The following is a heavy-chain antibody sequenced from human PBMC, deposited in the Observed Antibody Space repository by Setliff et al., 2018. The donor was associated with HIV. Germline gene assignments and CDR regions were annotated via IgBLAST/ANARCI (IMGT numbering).Heavy chain of an antibody. CDR3: AKDLGSGWYGAPSDY. CDR2: LSPNGVGT. D-gene: IGHD6-19*01. J-gene: IGHJ4*02. V-gene: IGHV3-23*01. Sequence: TGESLTISCAASGFTFSDSAMSWVRQAPGKGLEWVSALSPNGVGTFHADSVKGRFTISRDNSENTLYLQMNSLRADDTAIYYCAKDLGSGWYGAPSDYWGQGTLVTVSS. CDR1: GFTFSDSA.